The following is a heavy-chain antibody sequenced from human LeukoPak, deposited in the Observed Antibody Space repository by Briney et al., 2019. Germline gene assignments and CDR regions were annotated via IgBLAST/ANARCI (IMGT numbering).Heavy chain of an antibody. V-gene: IGHV3-66*01. CDR3: ARGTSWQQRAFDI. J-gene: IGHJ3*02. CDR1: GFTVGNHY. D-gene: IGHD6-13*01. Sequence: GGSLRLSCAASGFTVGNHYMIWVRQAPGKGLEWVSVVYSDGGAYYADSVKGRFTITRDNSWNTLYLQMNSLRAEDTAVYYCARGTSWQQRAFDIWGQGTVVTVS. CDR2: VYSDGGA.